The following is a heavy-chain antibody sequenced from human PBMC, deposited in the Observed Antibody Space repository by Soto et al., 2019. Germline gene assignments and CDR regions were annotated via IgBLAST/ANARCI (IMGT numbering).Heavy chain of an antibody. CDR2: ISSSSSYI. D-gene: IGHD6-6*01. CDR3: ARDHSSSGNWFDP. J-gene: IGHJ5*02. CDR1: GFTFSSYA. V-gene: IGHV3-21*01. Sequence: PWRALRLSCASSGFTFSSYAMNWVRQVPGKGLEWVSSISSSSSYIYYADSVKGRFTISRDNAKNSLYLQMNSLRAEDTAVYYCARDHSSSGNWFDPWGQGTLVTVSS.